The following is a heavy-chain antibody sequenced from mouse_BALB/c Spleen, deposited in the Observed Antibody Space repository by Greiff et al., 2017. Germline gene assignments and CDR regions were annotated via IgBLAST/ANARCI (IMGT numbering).Heavy chain of an antibody. V-gene: IGHV1-82*01. Sequence: VQLQESGPELVKPGASVKLSCKASGYAFSSSWMNWVKQRPGQGLEWIGRIYPGDGDTNYNGKFKGQATLTADKSSSTAYMQLSSLTSVDSAVYFCARSDLYYAMDYWGQGTSVTVSS. CDR2: IYPGDGDT. J-gene: IGHJ4*01. CDR1: GYAFSSSW. CDR3: ARSDLYYAMDY.